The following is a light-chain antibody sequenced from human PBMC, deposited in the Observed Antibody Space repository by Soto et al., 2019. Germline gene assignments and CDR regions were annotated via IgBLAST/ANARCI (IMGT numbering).Light chain of an antibody. Sequence: EIVMTQSPATLSVSPGERATLSCRASQSVSSNLAWYQQKPGQAPRLLIYGASTRAPGIPARFSGSGSGTEFTLTISSLQSEDFAVYYCQQYNNWPRTFGQGTKVDIK. CDR3: QQYNNWPRT. CDR2: GAS. J-gene: IGKJ1*01. V-gene: IGKV3-15*01. CDR1: QSVSSN.